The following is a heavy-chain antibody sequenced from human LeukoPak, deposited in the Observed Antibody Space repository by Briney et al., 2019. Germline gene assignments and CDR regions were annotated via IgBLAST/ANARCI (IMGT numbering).Heavy chain of an antibody. J-gene: IGHJ4*02. CDR3: VSPYVSSGYFDY. Sequence: SVKVSCKASGGTFSSYAISWVRQAPGQGLEWMGGIIPIFGTANYAQKFQGRVTMTEDTSTDTAYMELSSLRSEDTAVYYCVSPYVSSGYFDYWGQGTLVTVSS. V-gene: IGHV1-69*06. CDR2: IIPIFGTA. CDR1: GGTFSSYA. D-gene: IGHD3-22*01.